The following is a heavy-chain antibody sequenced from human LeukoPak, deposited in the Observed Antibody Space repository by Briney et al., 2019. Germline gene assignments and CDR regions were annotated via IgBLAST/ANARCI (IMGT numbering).Heavy chain of an antibody. CDR1: GGTFSSYA. J-gene: IGHJ5*02. Sequence: SVKVSCKASGGTFSSYAISWVRQAPGQGLEWMGRIIPILGIANYAQKFQGRVTITADKSTSTAYMELSSLRSEDTAVYYCARADSGGDSSGYKWFDPWGQGTLVTVSS. V-gene: IGHV1-69*04. CDR3: ARADSGGDSSGYKWFDP. D-gene: IGHD3-22*01. CDR2: IIPILGIA.